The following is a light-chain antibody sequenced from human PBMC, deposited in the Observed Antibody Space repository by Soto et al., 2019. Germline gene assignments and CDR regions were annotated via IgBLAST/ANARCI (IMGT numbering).Light chain of an antibody. CDR3: QQYGSSGT. Sequence: VVTKSPATLSVSPGERATLSCRASQSVSSNLAWYQQKPGQAPRLLIYGASNRATGIPDRFSGSGSGTDFTLTISRLEPEDFAVYYCQQYGSSGTFGQGTKVDIK. V-gene: IGKV3-20*01. CDR2: GAS. J-gene: IGKJ1*01. CDR1: QSVSSN.